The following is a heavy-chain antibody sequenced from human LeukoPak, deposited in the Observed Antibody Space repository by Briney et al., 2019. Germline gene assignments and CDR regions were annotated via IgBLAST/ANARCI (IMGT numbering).Heavy chain of an antibody. Sequence: PGGSLRLSCAASGFTFSSYSMNWVRQAPGKGLEWVSSISSSSSYIYHADSVKGRFTISRDNAKNSLYLQMNSLRAEDTAVYYCARTDYGSGSADFDYWGQGTLVTVSS. D-gene: IGHD3-10*01. J-gene: IGHJ4*02. V-gene: IGHV3-21*01. CDR1: GFTFSSYS. CDR2: ISSSSSYI. CDR3: ARTDYGSGSADFDY.